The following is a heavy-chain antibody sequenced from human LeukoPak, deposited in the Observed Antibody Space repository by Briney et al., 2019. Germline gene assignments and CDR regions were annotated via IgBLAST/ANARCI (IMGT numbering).Heavy chain of an antibody. D-gene: IGHD2-2*01. V-gene: IGHV3-64*01. CDR3: ARVGASSWFAY. CDR2: ISYDGTGT. J-gene: IGHJ5*01. Sequence: GGSLRLSCAASGFTFSSYAIHWVRRAPGKGLEYVSGISYDGTGTYYANSVKGRLTISRDNSRNTLYLQMGSLRAEDMAVYYCARVGASSWFAYWGQGTLVTVSS. CDR1: GFTFSSYA.